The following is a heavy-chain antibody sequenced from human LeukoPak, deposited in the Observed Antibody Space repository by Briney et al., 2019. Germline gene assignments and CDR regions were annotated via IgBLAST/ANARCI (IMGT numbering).Heavy chain of an antibody. CDR2: ISYDGNNK. V-gene: IGHV3-30*18. Sequence: PGGSLRLSCAASGFTFSSYDMHLVRQAPGKGLEGVAVISYDGNNKYYSDSVRGRYTISRDNSKNTLYLQMDSLRGDTTAVYYCAKLDYYDNGGRPRHYWGQGTLVTVSS. CDR3: AKLDYYDNGGRPRHY. D-gene: IGHD3-22*01. CDR1: GFTFSSYD. J-gene: IGHJ4*02.